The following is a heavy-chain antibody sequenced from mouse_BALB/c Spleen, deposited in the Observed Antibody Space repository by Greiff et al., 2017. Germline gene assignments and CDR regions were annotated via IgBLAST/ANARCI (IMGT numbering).Heavy chain of an antibody. V-gene: IGHV2-9*02. Sequence: QVQLVESGPGLVAPSQSPSITCPVSGFSLTTYGLHWVRQPPGKGLEWLGVIWAGGSTNYNSALMSRLSISKDNSKSQVLLKMNSLQTDDTAMYYCANYGNYEAMDYWGQGTSVTVSS. D-gene: IGHD2-1*01. J-gene: IGHJ4*01. CDR2: IWAGGST. CDR1: GFSLTTYG. CDR3: ANYGNYEAMDY.